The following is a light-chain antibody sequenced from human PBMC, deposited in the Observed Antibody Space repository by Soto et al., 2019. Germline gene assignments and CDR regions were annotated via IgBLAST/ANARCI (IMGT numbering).Light chain of an antibody. CDR3: CSYARGSRA. CDR2: EVS. J-gene: IGLJ3*02. CDR1: SRDVGAYKY. V-gene: IGLV2-14*01. Sequence: QSALTQFASVSGSLGQSITISCTGTSRDVGAYKYVSWYQHHPGKAPKLIIYEVSNRPSGVSNRFSGSKSGNTASLTISGLQAEDEADYYCCSYARGSRAFGGGTKLTVL.